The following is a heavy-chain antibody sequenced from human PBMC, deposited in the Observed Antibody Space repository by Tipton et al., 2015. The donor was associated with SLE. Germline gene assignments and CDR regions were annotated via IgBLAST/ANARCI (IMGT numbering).Heavy chain of an antibody. V-gene: IGHV3-21*04. J-gene: IGHJ3*02. CDR3: ARDKNGAFDI. D-gene: IGHD2-8*01. CDR1: GFTFSSYS. Sequence: SLRLSCAASGFTFSSYSMNWVRQAPGKGLEWVSSISSSSTYIYYADSVKGRFTISRDKAKNSLYLQMNSLRAEDTAVYYCARDKNGAFDIWGQGTMVTVSS. CDR2: ISSSSTYI.